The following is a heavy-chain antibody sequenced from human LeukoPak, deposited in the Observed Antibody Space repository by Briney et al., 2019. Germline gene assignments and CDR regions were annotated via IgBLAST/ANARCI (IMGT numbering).Heavy chain of an antibody. V-gene: IGHV1-18*01. CDR1: GYTFTSYG. D-gene: IGHD2-2*01. CDR2: ISAYNGNT. J-gene: IGHJ5*02. CDR3: ARGEGGLYCSSTSCQLRENWFDP. Sequence: ASVKVSCKASGYTFTSYGISWVRQAPGQGLEWMGWISAYNGNTNYAQKLQGRVTMTTDTSTSTAYMELRSLRSDDTAVYYCARGEGGLYCSSTSCQLRENWFDPWGQGTLVTVSS.